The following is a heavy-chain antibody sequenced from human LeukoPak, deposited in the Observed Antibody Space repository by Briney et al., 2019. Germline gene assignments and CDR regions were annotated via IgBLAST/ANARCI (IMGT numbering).Heavy chain of an antibody. CDR3: ARIRGDGSTFEY. CDR1: GFTFSSYA. CDR2: IQQGGSAK. Sequence: GGSLRLSCAASGFTFSSYAMSWVRQAPGKGLEWVANIQQGGSAKYYMDSVKGRFTIFRDDAKSSLYLQMNSLRAEDTAVYFCARIRGDGSTFEYWGQGTLVTVSS. D-gene: IGHD5-24*01. V-gene: IGHV3-7*01. J-gene: IGHJ4*02.